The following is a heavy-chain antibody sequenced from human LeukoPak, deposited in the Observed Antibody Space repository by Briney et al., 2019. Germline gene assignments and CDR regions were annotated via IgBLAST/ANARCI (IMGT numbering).Heavy chain of an antibody. CDR2: ISYDGSNK. V-gene: IGHV3-30*04. Sequence: GGSLRLSCAASGFTFSSYAMHWVRQAPGKGLEWVAVISYDGSNKYYADSVKGRFTISRDNSKSTLYLQMNSLRAEDTAVYYCARALDYWGQGTLVTVSS. J-gene: IGHJ4*02. CDR3: ARALDY. CDR1: GFTFSSYA.